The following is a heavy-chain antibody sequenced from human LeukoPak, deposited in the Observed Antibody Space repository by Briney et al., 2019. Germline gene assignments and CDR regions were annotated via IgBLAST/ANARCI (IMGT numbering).Heavy chain of an antibody. V-gene: IGHV3-7*01. Sequence: PGGSLRLSCAASGSSFSRYWMNWVRQAPGKGLEWVANIKQDGSEKCYVGSVKGRFTISRDNAKNSLFLQMNSLRAEDTAVYYCTRQWLSNYYYGMDVWGQGTTVTVSS. CDR3: TRQWLSNYYYGMDV. J-gene: IGHJ6*02. CDR2: IKQDGSEK. CDR1: GSSFSRYW. D-gene: IGHD6-19*01.